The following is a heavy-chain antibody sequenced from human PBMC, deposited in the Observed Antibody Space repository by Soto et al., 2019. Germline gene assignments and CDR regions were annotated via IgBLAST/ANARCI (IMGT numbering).Heavy chain of an antibody. J-gene: IGHJ4*02. CDR3: TKGNLPTFEY. Sequence: QVQLQESGPGLVKPSGTLSLTCAVSGASISSTNWWSWVRQPPGKGLEWIGEIYHSGSTNYNPSLKSRVPMSIDTSKNQFYLNLNSVTAADTAVYYCTKGNLPTFEYWGQGTLVTVSS. V-gene: IGHV4-4*02. CDR1: GASISSTNW. CDR2: IYHSGST.